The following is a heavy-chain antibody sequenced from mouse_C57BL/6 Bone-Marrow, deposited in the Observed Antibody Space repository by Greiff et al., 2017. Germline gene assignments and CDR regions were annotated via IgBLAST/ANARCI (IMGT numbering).Heavy chain of an antibody. CDR3: ARYPFITTVVAPYYFDY. CDR1: GYTFTSYG. D-gene: IGHD1-1*01. Sequence: QVQLQQSGAELARPGASVKLSCKASGYTFTSYGISWVKQRTGQGLEWIGEIYPRSGNTYYNEKFKGKATLTADKSSSTAYMELRSLTSEDSAVYCCARYPFITTVVAPYYFDYWGQGTTLTVSS. V-gene: IGHV1-81*01. J-gene: IGHJ2*01. CDR2: IYPRSGNT.